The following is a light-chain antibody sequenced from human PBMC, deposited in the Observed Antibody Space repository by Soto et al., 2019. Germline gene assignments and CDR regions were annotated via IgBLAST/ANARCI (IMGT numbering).Light chain of an antibody. V-gene: IGKV3-20*01. CDR2: GAS. CDR1: QSVSSSY. CDR3: QQYGSSTGT. Sequence: EIVLTQSPGTLSLSPGERATLSCRASQSVSSSYLAWYQQKPGQAPRLLIYGASSRATGIPDRFSGSGSGKDLTLTISRLEPEDCAVYYCQQYGSSTGTFGQGTKLEIK. J-gene: IGKJ1*01.